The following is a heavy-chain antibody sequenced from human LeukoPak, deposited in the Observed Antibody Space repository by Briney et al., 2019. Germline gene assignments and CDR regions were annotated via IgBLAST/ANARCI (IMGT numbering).Heavy chain of an antibody. CDR1: GFTFSSYS. V-gene: IGHV3-21*01. D-gene: IGHD1-26*01. CDR2: ISSSSSYI. CDR3: ARSPSGSYPDYFDY. J-gene: IGHJ4*02. Sequence: PGGSLRLSCAASGFTFSSYSMNWVRQAPGKGLEWVSSISSSSSYIYYADSVKGRFTISRDNAKNSLYLQMNSLRAEDTAVYYCARSPSGSYPDYFDYWGQGTLVTVSS.